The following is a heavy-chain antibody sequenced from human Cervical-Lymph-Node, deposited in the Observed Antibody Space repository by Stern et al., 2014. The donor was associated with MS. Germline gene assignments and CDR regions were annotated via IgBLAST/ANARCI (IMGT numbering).Heavy chain of an antibody. CDR3: ARADGTITSDY. CDR1: GFTFSSYG. V-gene: IGHV3-33*01. CDR2: IWYDGSNK. Sequence: VQLEESGGGVVQPGRSLRLSCAASGFTFSSYGMHWVSQAPGKGLEWVAVIWYDGSNKYYAASVKGRFTISRDNSRNTLYLQMNSLRADDTAVYYCARADGTITSDYWGQGTLVTVSS. J-gene: IGHJ4*02. D-gene: IGHD4-11*01.